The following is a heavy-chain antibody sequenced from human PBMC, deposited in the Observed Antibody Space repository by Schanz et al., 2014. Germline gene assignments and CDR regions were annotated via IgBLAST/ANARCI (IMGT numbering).Heavy chain of an antibody. Sequence: EVKLVESGGGAVRPGGSLRLSCAASGFTFSSYAMSWVRQAPGKGLEWVSALSGSGGSTYYADSVKGRFTISRDNSKNTLYLQMNSLRAEDTAVYYCAKDPSHGDYDYYFDYWGQGTLVTVSS. D-gene: IGHD3-22*01. J-gene: IGHJ4*02. CDR3: AKDPSHGDYDYYFDY. CDR1: GFTFSSYA. V-gene: IGHV3-23*04. CDR2: LSGSGGST.